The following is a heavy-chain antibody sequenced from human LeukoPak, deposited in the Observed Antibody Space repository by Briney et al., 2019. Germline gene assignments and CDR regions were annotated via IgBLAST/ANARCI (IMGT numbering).Heavy chain of an antibody. Sequence: SETLSLTCTVSGGSISSYYWSWIRQPPGKGLEWIGYIYHSGSTYYNPSLKSRVTISVDRSKNQFSLKLSSVTAADTAVYYCARMGTAMVDYWGQGTLVTVSS. CDR2: IYHSGST. CDR3: ARMGTAMVDY. J-gene: IGHJ4*02. V-gene: IGHV4-59*12. CDR1: GGSISSYY. D-gene: IGHD5-18*01.